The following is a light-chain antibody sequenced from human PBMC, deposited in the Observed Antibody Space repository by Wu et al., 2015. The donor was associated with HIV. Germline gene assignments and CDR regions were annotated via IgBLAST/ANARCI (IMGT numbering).Light chain of an antibody. CDR2: NAS. CDR1: QSVGSY. Sequence: EIVLTQSPATLSLSPGERATLSCRASQSVGSYLAWYQKKPGQAPRLLIYNASDKATGIPARFSGSGSGTEFALTISTMQSEDFAVYYCQQYNNWPLTFGGGTTVEIK. J-gene: IGKJ4*01. CDR3: QQYNNWPLT. V-gene: IGKV3-11*01.